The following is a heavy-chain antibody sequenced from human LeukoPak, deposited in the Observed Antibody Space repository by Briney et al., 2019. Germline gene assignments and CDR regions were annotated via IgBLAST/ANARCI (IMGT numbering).Heavy chain of an antibody. V-gene: IGHV4-39*01. CDR1: GGSISSSSYY. CDR2: IYYSGST. J-gene: IGHJ5*02. CDR3: ARARYIVVVVAATNWFDP. D-gene: IGHD2-15*01. Sequence: SETLSLTCTVSGGSISSSSYYWGWIRQPPGKGLEWIGSIYYSGSTYYNPSLKSRVTISVDTSKNQSSLKLSPVTAADTAVYYCARARYIVVVVAATNWFDPWGQGTLVTVSS.